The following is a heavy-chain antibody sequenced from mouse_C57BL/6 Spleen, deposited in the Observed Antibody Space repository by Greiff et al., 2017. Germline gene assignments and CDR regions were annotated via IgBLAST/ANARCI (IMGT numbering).Heavy chain of an antibody. D-gene: IGHD4-1*01. V-gene: IGHV5-17*01. J-gene: IGHJ2*01. CDR1: GFTFSDYG. CDR3: ARPGKLGRGYFDY. CDR2: ISSGSSTI. Sequence: EVQLVESGGGLVKPGGSLKLSCAASGFTFSDYGMRWVRQAPEKGLEWVAYISSGSSTIYYADTVKGRFTISRDNAKNTLFLQMTSLRSEDTAMYYCARPGKLGRGYFDYWGQGTTLTVSS.